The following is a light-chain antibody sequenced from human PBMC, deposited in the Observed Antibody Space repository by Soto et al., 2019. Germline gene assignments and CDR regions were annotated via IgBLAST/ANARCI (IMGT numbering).Light chain of an antibody. V-gene: IGKV1-17*03. CDR3: LQNNRYPWT. CDR2: AAS. J-gene: IGKJ1*01. Sequence: DIQMTQSPSAMSASVGDRVTITCRASQDISDFLAWFQQKPGEVPKRLIYAASSLESGVPSRFSGSGSGTEFTLIISSLQPEDFATYYCLQNNRYPWTFGQGTKVEIK. CDR1: QDISDF.